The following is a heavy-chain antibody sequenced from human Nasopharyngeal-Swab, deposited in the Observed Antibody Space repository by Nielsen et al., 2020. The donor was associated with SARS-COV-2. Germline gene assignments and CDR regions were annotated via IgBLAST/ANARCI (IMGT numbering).Heavy chain of an antibody. V-gene: IGHV7-4-1*02. CDR1: GYTFTSYA. J-gene: IGHJ4*02. CDR2: INTYTGNP. Sequence: ASVKVSCKASGYTFTSYAMNWVRQAPGQGLEWMGWINTYTGNPTYAQGFTGRFVFSLDTSVSTAYLQITSLKAEDTAVYYCARDHNWNAIVYWGQGTLVTVSS. D-gene: IGHD1-1*01. CDR3: ARDHNWNAIVY.